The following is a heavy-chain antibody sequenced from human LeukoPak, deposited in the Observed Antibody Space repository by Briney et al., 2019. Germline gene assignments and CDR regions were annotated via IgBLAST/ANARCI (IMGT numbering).Heavy chain of an antibody. Sequence: SETLSLTCAVYGGSFSGYYWSWIRQPPGKGLEWIGEINHRGSTNYNPSLKSRVTISGDTSKNQFSLKLSSVTAADTAVYYCARTGEWTAYYYMDVWGKGTTVTVSS. CDR2: INHRGST. CDR1: GGSFSGYY. CDR3: ARTGEWTAYYYMDV. D-gene: IGHD3/OR15-3a*01. V-gene: IGHV4-34*01. J-gene: IGHJ6*03.